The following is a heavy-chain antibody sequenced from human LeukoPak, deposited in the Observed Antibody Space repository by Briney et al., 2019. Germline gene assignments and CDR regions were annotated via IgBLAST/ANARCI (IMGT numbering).Heavy chain of an antibody. Sequence: GGSLRLSCAASGFTFCTYWMSGVRGAPGGGREWGAHIRQDGSEKYYVNTVKGRFTMSRDNDKNSLYLQMISLRAEDTAVYYCARWAHCSSTSCPFVYWGQGTLVTVSS. CDR3: ARWAHCSSTSCPFVY. D-gene: IGHD2-2*01. CDR2: IRQDGSEK. V-gene: IGHV3-7*03. CDR1: GFTFCTYW. J-gene: IGHJ4*02.